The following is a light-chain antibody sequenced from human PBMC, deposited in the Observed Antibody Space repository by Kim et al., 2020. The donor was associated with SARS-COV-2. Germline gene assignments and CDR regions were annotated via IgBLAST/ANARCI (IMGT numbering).Light chain of an antibody. Sequence: DIQLTQSPSSLSASVGDGVTITCRANQVISNYLVWYQQKPGKPPTLLIYDASALPSGVPSRFSGSRSGTDFTLTISSLQPEDVATYYCQQYNSAPWTFGRGTKVDIK. J-gene: IGKJ1*01. CDR2: DAS. CDR1: QVISNY. CDR3: QQYNSAPWT. V-gene: IGKV1-27*01.